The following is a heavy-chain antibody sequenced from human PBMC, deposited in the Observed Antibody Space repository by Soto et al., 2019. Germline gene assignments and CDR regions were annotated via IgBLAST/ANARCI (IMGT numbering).Heavy chain of an antibody. D-gene: IGHD2-2*01. Sequence: GGSLRLSCAASGFTFSTYAMQWVRQAPGKGLEWVAVISCDGSNKYYADSVKGRFTISRDNSKNTLYLQMNSLRAEDTAVYYCARDRPSPYCSSTSCSSYFDYWGQGTLVTVSS. V-gene: IGHV3-30-3*01. J-gene: IGHJ4*02. CDR2: ISCDGSNK. CDR3: ARDRPSPYCSSTSCSSYFDY. CDR1: GFTFSTYA.